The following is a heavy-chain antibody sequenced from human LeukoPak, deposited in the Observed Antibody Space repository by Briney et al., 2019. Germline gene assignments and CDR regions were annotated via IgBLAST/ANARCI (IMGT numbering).Heavy chain of an antibody. CDR2: IYYSGST. D-gene: IGHD6-13*01. CDR3: ARARRSSWPYFDY. V-gene: IGHV4-59*01. CDR1: GGSISSYY. Sequence: SETLSLTCTVSGGSISSYYWSWIRQPPGKGLEWIGYIYYSGSTNYNPSLKSRVTISVDTSKNQFSLKLSSVTVADTAVYYCARARRSSWPYFDYWGQGTLVTVSS. J-gene: IGHJ4*02.